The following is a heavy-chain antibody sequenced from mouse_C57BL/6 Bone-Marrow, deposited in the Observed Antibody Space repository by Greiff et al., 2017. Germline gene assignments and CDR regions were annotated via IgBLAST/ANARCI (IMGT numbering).Heavy chain of an antibody. V-gene: IGHV1-54*01. J-gene: IGHJ3*01. CDR3: ARWITTVVARGFAY. CDR1: GYAFTNYL. Sequence: VQLQQSGAELVRPGTSVKVSCKASGYAFTNYLIEWVKQRPGQGLEWIGVINPGSGGTNYNEKFKGKATLTADKSSSTAYMQLSSLTSEDSAVYVCARWITTVVARGFAYWGQGTLVTVSA. D-gene: IGHD1-1*01. CDR2: INPGSGGT.